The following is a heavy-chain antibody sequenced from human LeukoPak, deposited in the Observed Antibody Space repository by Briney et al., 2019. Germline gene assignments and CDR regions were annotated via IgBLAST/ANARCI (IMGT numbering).Heavy chain of an antibody. Sequence: GGSPRLSCAASGLTFSSYAMSWVRQAPGKGLEWVSGISASGGSTYYADSVKGRFTISRDNSKNTLYLQMNSLRADDTAVYYCTASAGDSRYYYYYMDVWGKGTAVTVSS. V-gene: IGHV3-23*01. CDR3: TASAGDSRYYYYYMDV. D-gene: IGHD6-13*01. CDR2: ISASGGST. J-gene: IGHJ6*03. CDR1: GLTFSSYA.